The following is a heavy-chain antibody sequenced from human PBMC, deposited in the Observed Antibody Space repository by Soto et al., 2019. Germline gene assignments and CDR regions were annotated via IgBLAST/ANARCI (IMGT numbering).Heavy chain of an antibody. J-gene: IGHJ4*02. Sequence: QAQLVQSGAEVKKPGASVKVSCKASGYTFTTYGMSWVRQAPGQGLDWMGWISTYNGNTKYAERLQGRVTMTTDTTTSTANMELRSLRSDDTAVYYCARGPSDYYDNSGNYFLDYWGQGTLVTVSS. D-gene: IGHD3-22*01. V-gene: IGHV1-18*01. CDR3: ARGPSDYYDNSGNYFLDY. CDR1: GYTFTTYG. CDR2: ISTYNGNT.